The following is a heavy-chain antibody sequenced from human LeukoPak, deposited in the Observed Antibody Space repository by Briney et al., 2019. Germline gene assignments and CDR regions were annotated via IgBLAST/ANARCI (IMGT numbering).Heavy chain of an antibody. CDR3: ARQKIFITRFGVNRCSPP. Sequence: SETLTLTCAVYGGSFSGDYWSWIRQPPGKGLEWIGDINRSGRAVYNTSLKSRVIISVDTSKNQFSLKVNSVTAADTAVYYCARQKIFITRFGVNRCSPPGGQEPLAAVPS. CDR1: GGSFSGDY. V-gene: IGHV4-34*01. CDR2: INRSGRA. J-gene: IGHJ5*02. D-gene: IGHD3-3*01.